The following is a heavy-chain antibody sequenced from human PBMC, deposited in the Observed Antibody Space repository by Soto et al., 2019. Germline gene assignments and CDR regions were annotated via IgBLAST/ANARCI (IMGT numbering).Heavy chain of an antibody. Sequence: EVQLLESGGGLAQPGGSLRLSCAASGFTFSSYAMSWVRQAPGKGLEWVSAISGSGGSTYYADSVKGRFTISRDNSKNTLYLQMNSLRAEDTAVYYCAKDGSIYYYYMDVWGKGTTVTVSS. V-gene: IGHV3-23*01. CDR3: AKDGSIYYYYMDV. J-gene: IGHJ6*03. CDR2: ISGSGGST. CDR1: GFTFSSYA.